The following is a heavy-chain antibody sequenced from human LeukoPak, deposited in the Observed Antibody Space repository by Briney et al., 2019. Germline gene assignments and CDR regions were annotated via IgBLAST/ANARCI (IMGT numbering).Heavy chain of an antibody. CDR3: AKRGVTGYKEGFDY. CDR2: ISGSGGST. J-gene: IGHJ4*02. D-gene: IGHD3-9*01. CDR1: GFTFTTYA. Sequence: GGSLRLSCAASGFTFTTYAMSWVRQAPGKGLEWVSAISGSGGSTYYADSVEGRFTISRDNSKNTLYLQMNSLRAEDTAIYYCAKRGVTGYKEGFDYWGQGTLVTVSS. V-gene: IGHV3-23*01.